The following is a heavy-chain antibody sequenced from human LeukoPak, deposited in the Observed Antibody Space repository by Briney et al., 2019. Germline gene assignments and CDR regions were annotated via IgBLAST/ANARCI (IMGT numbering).Heavy chain of an antibody. V-gene: IGHV1-58*01. CDR1: GFTFSSSA. Sequence: SVKVSCKASGFTFSSSAVHWVRQARGRRLEWIGWIVVGSGNTNYAQKFQERVTITRDVSTSTAYMELTSLRSEDTAVYYCAAPSRIQLDYWGQGTLVTVSS. D-gene: IGHD5-18*01. CDR3: AAPSRIQLDY. J-gene: IGHJ4*02. CDR2: IVVGSGNT.